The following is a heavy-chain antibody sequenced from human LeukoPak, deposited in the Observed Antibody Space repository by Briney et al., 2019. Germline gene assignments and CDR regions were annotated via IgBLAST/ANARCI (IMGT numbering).Heavy chain of an antibody. CDR2: IIPILSIA. CDR3: APSLEEMATTPYYYGMDV. J-gene: IGHJ6*02. Sequence: SVKVSCKASGGTFSSYAISWVRQAPGQGLEWMGRIIPILSIANYAQKFQGRVTITADKSTSTAYMELSSLRSEDTAVYYCAPSLEEMATTPYYYGMDVWGQGTTVTVSS. D-gene: IGHD5-24*01. V-gene: IGHV1-69*04. CDR1: GGTFSSYA.